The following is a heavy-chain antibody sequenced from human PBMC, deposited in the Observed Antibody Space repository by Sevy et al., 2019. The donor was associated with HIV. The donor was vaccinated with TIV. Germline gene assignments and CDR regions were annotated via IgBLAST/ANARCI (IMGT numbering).Heavy chain of an antibody. CDR2: ISGSGGST. CDR3: AKRVAAAGTYYYYYYGMDV. CDR1: GFTFSSYA. D-gene: IGHD6-13*01. Sequence: GGSLRLSCAASGFTFSSYAMSWVRQAPGKGLEWVSAISGSGGSTYYADSVKGRFTISRDNSKNTLYLQMNSLRAEDTVVYYCAKRVAAAGTYYYYYYGMDVWGQWTTVTVSS. J-gene: IGHJ6*02. V-gene: IGHV3-23*01.